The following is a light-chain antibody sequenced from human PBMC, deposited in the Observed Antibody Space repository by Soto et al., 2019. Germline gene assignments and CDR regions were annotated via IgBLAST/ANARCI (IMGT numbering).Light chain of an antibody. Sequence: EIVLTQSPGTLSLSPGERATLSCRASQSVSSIYLAWYQQKPGQAPRLLIYGASSRATGIPDRFSGRGSGTDFTLTISRLETEDFAVYYCQQYGSSPRTFGQGTKVDIK. V-gene: IGKV3-20*01. CDR3: QQYGSSPRT. J-gene: IGKJ1*01. CDR1: QSVSSIY. CDR2: GAS.